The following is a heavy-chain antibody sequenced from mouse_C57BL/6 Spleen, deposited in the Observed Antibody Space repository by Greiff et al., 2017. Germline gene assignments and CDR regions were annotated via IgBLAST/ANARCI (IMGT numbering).Heavy chain of an antibody. CDR3: ARSPNWGYFDY. V-gene: IGHV1-80*01. CDR2: IYPGDGDT. J-gene: IGHJ2*01. CDR1: GYAFSSYW. Sequence: VQLQQSGAELVKPGASVKISCKASGYAFSSYWMNWVKQRPGKGLEWIGQIYPGDGDTNYNGKFKGKATLTADKSSSTAYMQLSSLTSEDSAVYFCARSPNWGYFDYWGQGTTLTVSS.